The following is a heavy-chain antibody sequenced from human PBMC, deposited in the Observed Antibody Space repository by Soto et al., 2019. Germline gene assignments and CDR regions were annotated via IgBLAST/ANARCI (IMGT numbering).Heavy chain of an antibody. CDR1: GGTFSSYA. CDR3: ARGNDKAMVRTAAFDI. J-gene: IGHJ3*02. V-gene: IGHV1-69*13. Sequence: SVKVSCKASGGTFSSYAISWVRQAPGQGLEWMGGIIPIFGTANYAQKFQGRVTITADESTSTAYMELSSLRSEDTAVYYCARGNDKAMVRTAAFDIWGQGTMVTVSS. CDR2: IIPIFGTA. D-gene: IGHD5-18*01.